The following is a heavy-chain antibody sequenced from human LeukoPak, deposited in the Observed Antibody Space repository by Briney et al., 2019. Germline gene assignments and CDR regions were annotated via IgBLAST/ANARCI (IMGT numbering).Heavy chain of an antibody. CDR2: ISYDGSNK. V-gene: IGHV3-30*04. CDR1: GFTFSSYA. D-gene: IGHD1-26*01. J-gene: IGHJ4*02. CDR3: AKKSNTYSGSDFDY. Sequence: GGSLRLSCAASGFTFSSYAMHWVRQAPGKGLEWVAVISYDGSNKYYADSVKGRFTISRDNSKNTLYLQMNSLRAEDTAVYYCAKKSNTYSGSDFDYWGQGTLVTVSS.